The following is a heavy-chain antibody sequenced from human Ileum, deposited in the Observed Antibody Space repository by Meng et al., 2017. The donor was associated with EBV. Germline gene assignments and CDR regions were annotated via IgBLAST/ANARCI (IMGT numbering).Heavy chain of an antibody. CDR3: SRRLYDSSGYYPFDY. V-gene: IGHV3-21*06. CDR1: GFTFSSYS. D-gene: IGHD3-22*01. Sequence: EVQLVDAGGGLVKPGGSLRLSCAASGFTFSSYSMNWVRQAPGKGLEWVSSISSSSSSIHYADPVKGRFTTSRDNAKNSLYLQMNSLRAEDTAVYYCSRRLYDSSGYYPFDYWGQGTLVTVSS. CDR2: ISSSSSSI. J-gene: IGHJ4*02.